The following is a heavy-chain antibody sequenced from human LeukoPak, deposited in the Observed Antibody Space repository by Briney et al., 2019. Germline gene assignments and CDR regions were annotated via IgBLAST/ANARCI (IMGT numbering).Heavy chain of an antibody. J-gene: IGHJ6*02. CDR1: GYTFTSYG. D-gene: IGHD2-2*01. CDR2: ISAYNGNT. V-gene: IGHV1-18*01. Sequence: ASVTVSCTASGYTFTSYGISWVRQAPGQGLEWMGWISAYNGNTNYAQKLQGRVTMTTDTSTSTAYMELRSLRSDDTAVYYCARDPVVVPAASYYYYGMDVWGQGTTVTVSS. CDR3: ARDPVVVPAASYYYYGMDV.